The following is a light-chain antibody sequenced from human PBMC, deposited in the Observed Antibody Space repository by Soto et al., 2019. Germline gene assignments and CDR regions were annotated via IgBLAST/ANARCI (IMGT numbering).Light chain of an antibody. Sequence: QSVLTQPASVSGSPGQSITISCTGSSSDVGGYDYVSWYQQHPGKPPKLIIYEVSNRPSGVSYRFSGSKSGNTASLTISGLQPDDEADYYCKSYTSTTTYVFGTGTKLTVL. CDR3: KSYTSTTTYV. V-gene: IGLV2-14*01. J-gene: IGLJ1*01. CDR2: EVS. CDR1: SSDVGGYDY.